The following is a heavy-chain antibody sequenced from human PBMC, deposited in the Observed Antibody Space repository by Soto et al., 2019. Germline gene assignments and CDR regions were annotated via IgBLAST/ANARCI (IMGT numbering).Heavy chain of an antibody. D-gene: IGHD3-9*01. J-gene: IGHJ3*02. V-gene: IGHV3-7*01. CDR3: AREDYDILTGSEPKDAFDI. CDR2: IKQDGSEK. CDR1: GFTFSSYW. Sequence: GGSLRLSCAASGFTFSSYWMSWVRQAPGKGLEWVANIKQDGSEKYYVDSVKGRFTISRDNAKNSLYLQMNSLRAEDTAVYYCAREDYDILTGSEPKDAFDIWGQGTMVTVSS.